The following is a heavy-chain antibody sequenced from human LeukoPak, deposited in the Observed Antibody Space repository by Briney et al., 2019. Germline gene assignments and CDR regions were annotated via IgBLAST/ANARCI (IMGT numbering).Heavy chain of an antibody. CDR2: IYYSGST. Sequence: SETLSLTCTVSGGSISSYYWSWIRQPPGKGLEWIGYIYYSGSTNYNPSLKSRVTISVDTSKNQFSLKLSSVTAADTAVYYCARGEAVYGHYYYYYMDVWGKGTTVTISS. V-gene: IGHV4-59*01. J-gene: IGHJ6*03. CDR3: ARGEAVYGHYYYYYMDV. D-gene: IGHD1-26*01. CDR1: GGSISSYY.